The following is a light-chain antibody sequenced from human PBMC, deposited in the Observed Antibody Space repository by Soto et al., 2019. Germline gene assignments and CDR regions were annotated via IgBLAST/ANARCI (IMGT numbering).Light chain of an antibody. CDR1: QSLSSR. V-gene: IGKV1-5*01. J-gene: IGKJ1*01. CDR2: DAC. CDR3: QQYNSYPWT. Sequence: EIPMTQSPSTLYACVGDRVTIXCRASQSLSSRLVWYQQNTGKAHKLLIYDACSLERGGPSRCSGSGSGTEFTRTISSRQHDDFASYNRQQYNSYPWTFGQGTKVDIK.